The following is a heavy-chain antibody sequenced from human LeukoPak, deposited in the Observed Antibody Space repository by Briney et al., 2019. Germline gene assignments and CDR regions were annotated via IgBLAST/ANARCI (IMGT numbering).Heavy chain of an antibody. D-gene: IGHD3-10*01. CDR1: GGSFSGYY. CDR3: ARGNRSPYYYGSGSYYYFDY. J-gene: IGHJ4*02. CDR2: INHSGST. V-gene: IGHV4-34*01. Sequence: SETLSLTCAVYGGSFSGYYWSWIRQPPGKGLEWIGEINHSGSTNYNPSLKSRVTISLDTSKNQFSLKLSSVTAADTAVYYCARGNRSPYYYGSGSYYYFDYWGQGILVTVSS.